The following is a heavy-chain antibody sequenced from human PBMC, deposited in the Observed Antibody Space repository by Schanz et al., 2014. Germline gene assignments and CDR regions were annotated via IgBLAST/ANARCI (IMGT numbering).Heavy chain of an antibody. D-gene: IGHD3-3*01. Sequence: VQVVQSGGGLVKPGGSLRLSCAASGFTFSSYGMHWVRQAPGKGLEWVSYVSRSTPDIYYADSVKGRFTMSRDNAKNSVFLQMNSLRAEDTAVYYCVRDSFFAFDYWGQGTLVTVSS. CDR2: VSRSTPDI. CDR3: VRDSFFAFDY. CDR1: GFTFSSYG. V-gene: IGHV3-21*01. J-gene: IGHJ4*02.